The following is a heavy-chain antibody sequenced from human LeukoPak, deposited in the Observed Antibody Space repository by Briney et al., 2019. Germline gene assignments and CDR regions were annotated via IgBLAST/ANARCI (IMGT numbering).Heavy chain of an antibody. J-gene: IGHJ6*03. CDR2: IDHSGNT. D-gene: IGHD3-22*01. CDR3: ARGTVVEALADYYYMDV. V-gene: IGHV4-34*01. CDR1: AGSSSGYF. Sequence: PSETLSLTCGVHAGSSSGYFWTWIRQPPGEDLEWIGEIDHSGNTNYNPSLKSRVTISLDTSKLQFSLNVISVISADTAVYYCARGTVVEALADYYYMDVWGQGTTVSVSS.